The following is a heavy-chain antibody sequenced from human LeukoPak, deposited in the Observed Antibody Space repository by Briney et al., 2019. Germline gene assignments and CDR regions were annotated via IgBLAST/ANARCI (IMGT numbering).Heavy chain of an antibody. D-gene: IGHD6-13*01. CDR2: IYYSGST. CDR3: ARVYSGSRMLRPRRGTYYFDY. CDR1: GGSISSYY. J-gene: IGHJ4*02. V-gene: IGHV4-59*01. Sequence: SETLSLTCTVSGGSISSYYWSWIRQPPGKGLEWIGYIYYSGSTNYNPSLKSRVTISVDTSKNQFSLKLSSVTAEDTAVYYCARVYSGSRMLRPRRGTYYFDYWGQGTLVTVSS.